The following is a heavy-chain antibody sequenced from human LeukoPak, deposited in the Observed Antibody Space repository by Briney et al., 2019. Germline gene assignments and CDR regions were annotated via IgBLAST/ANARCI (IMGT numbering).Heavy chain of an antibody. CDR1: GHTFTNYG. Sequence: GASVKVSCKASGHTFTNYGITWVRQAPGQGLEWMGWISAYNGNTNYAQKFQGRVTMTTDTSTNTVYMELRSLRSDDTAVYYCARHWKVGATLENWGQGILVTVSS. CDR2: ISAYNGNT. D-gene: IGHD1-26*01. J-gene: IGHJ4*02. V-gene: IGHV1-18*01. CDR3: ARHWKVGATLEN.